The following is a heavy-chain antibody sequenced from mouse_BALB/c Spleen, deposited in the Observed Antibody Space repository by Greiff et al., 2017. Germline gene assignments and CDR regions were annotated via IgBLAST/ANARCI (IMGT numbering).Heavy chain of an antibody. V-gene: IGHV1-14*01. D-gene: IGHD2-1*01. Sequence: VQLQQSGPELVKPGASVKMSCKASGYTFTSYVMHWVKQKPGQGLEWIGYINPYNDGTKYNERFKGKATLTSDKSSSTAYMELSSLTSEDSAVYYCARRGNYDAMDYWGQGTSVTVSS. J-gene: IGHJ4*01. CDR1: GYTFTSYV. CDR2: INPYNDGT. CDR3: ARRGNYDAMDY.